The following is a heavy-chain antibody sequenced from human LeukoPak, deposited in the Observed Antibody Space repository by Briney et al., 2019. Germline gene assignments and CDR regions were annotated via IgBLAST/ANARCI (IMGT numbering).Heavy chain of an antibody. CDR2: IYYSGST. J-gene: IGHJ4*02. V-gene: IGHV4-39*07. CDR1: GGSISSGSYY. CDR3: TRDLGQWLVDY. Sequence: PSETLSLTCTVSGGSISSGSYYWGWTRQPPGKGLEWIGSIYYSGSTYYNPSLKSRVTISVDTSKNQFSLKLNSVTAADTAVYYCTRDLGQWLVDYWGQGTLVTVSS. D-gene: IGHD6-19*01.